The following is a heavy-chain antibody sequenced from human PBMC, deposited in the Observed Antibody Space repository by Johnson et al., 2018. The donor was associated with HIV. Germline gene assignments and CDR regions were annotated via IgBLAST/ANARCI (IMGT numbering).Heavy chain of an antibody. D-gene: IGHD5-24*01. CDR3: ARDGWGSRGWDDAFDI. V-gene: IGHV3-66*02. CDR1: GFTVSSNY. CDR2: IYSGGST. Sequence: VQLVESGGGLVQPGGSLRLSCAASGFTVSSNYMSWVRQAPGKGLEWVSVIYSGGSTYYADSVKGRFTISRDNSKNTLYLQMNSLIAEDTAVYYCARDGWGSRGWDDAFDIWGQGTMVTVSS. J-gene: IGHJ3*02.